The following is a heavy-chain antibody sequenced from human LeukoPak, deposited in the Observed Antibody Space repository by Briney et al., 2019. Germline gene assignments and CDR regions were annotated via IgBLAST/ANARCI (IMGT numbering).Heavy chain of an antibody. Sequence: SETLSLTCAVSGGSISSSNWWSWVRQPPGKGLEWIGEIYHSGSTNYNPSLKSRVTISVDKSKNQFSLKLSSVTAADTAVYYCARVRALGYCSSTTCYAFDLWGQGTMVTVSS. CDR1: GGSISSSNW. CDR3: ARVRALGYCSSTTCYAFDL. V-gene: IGHV4-4*02. J-gene: IGHJ3*01. D-gene: IGHD2-2*01. CDR2: IYHSGST.